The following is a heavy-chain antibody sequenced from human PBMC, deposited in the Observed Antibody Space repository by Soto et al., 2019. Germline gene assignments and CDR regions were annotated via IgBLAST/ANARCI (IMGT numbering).Heavy chain of an antibody. D-gene: IGHD1-26*01. CDR3: ARRGRDDQPFDY. V-gene: IGHV4-39*01. CDR2: IYYSGNT. J-gene: IGHJ4*02. Sequence: SETLSLTCTVSGDSISSSGYYWGWIRQPPGKGLEWIGHIYYSGNTYYNPSLKSRVTISVDTSKNQFSLKLSSVTAADTAVYYCARRGRDDQPFDYWGQGTLVTVSS. CDR1: GDSISSSGYY.